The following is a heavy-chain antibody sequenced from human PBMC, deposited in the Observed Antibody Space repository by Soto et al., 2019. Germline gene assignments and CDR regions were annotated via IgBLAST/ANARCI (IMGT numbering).Heavy chain of an antibody. D-gene: IGHD3-16*01. Sequence: EVQLVESGGGLVQPGGSLRLSCIASGFTFSTYWMSWVRQAPGKGLEWVANIKQDGSEKYYVDSVKDRFTISGDNAKNSLYLQMNSLRAEDSAVYYCARDTSHGVTIGGLDSWGQGTLVTVSS. CDR3: ARDTSHGVTIGGLDS. CDR2: IKQDGSEK. V-gene: IGHV3-7*01. CDR1: GFTFSTYW. J-gene: IGHJ4*02.